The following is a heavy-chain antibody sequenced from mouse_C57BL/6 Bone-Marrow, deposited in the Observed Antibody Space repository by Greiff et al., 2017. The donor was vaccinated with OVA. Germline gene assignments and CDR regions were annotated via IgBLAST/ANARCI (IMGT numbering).Heavy chain of an antibody. CDR3: ARDSYSFAY. D-gene: IGHD1-1*01. V-gene: IGHV5-4*01. CDR1: GFTFSSYA. J-gene: IGHJ3*01. CDR2: ISDGGSYT. Sequence: EVKLVESGGGLVKPGGSLKLSCAASGFTFSSYAMSWVRQTPEKRLEWVATISDGGSYTYYPDNVKGRFTTSRDNAKNNLYLQMSHLKSEDTAMYYCARDSYSFAYWGQGTLVTVSA.